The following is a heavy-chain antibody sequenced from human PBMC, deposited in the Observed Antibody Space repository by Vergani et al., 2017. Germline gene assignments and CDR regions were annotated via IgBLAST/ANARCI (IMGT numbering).Heavy chain of an antibody. Sequence: EVDLVESGGGLAQPGGSLRLSCEASGITFWKFGMHWVRQGPGKGLEWVSGISWNSGAVDYADSVRGRFTISRDNAKTSLFLEMNSLRFEDTAVYFCTKGSVYYHDSAGHGYDPYTGFDRWGQGTLVTVSS. CDR2: ISWNSGAV. CDR3: TKGSVYYHDSAGHGYDPYTGFDR. D-gene: IGHD5-12*01. J-gene: IGHJ3*01. V-gene: IGHV3-9*01. CDR1: GITFWKFG.